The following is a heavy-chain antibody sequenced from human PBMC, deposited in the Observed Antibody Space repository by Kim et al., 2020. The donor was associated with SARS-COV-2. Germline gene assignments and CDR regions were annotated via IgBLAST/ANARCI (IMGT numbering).Heavy chain of an antibody. CDR2: IWYDGSNK. CDR3: ARDRLGEYGMDV. D-gene: IGHD3-16*01. CDR1: GFTFSSYG. J-gene: IGHJ6*02. V-gene: IGHV3-33*01. Sequence: GGSLRLSCAASGFTFSSYGMHWVRQAPGKGLEWVAVIWYDGSNKYYADSVKGRFTISRDNSKNTLYLQMNGLRAEDTAGSNCARDRLGEYGMDVWGQGTTVTVSS.